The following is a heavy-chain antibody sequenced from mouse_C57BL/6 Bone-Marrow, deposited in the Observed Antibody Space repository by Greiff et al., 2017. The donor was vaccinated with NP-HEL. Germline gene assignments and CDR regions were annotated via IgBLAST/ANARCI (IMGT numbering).Heavy chain of an antibody. V-gene: IGHV6-3*01. CDR2: IRLKSDNYAT. Sequence: EVKLMESGGGLVQPGGSMKLSCVASGFTFSNYWMNWVRQSPEKGLEWVAQIRLKSDNYATHYAESVKGRFTISRDDSKSSVYLQMNNLRAEDTGIYYCTGGGWFRDFFFAYWGQGTLVTVSA. J-gene: IGHJ3*01. D-gene: IGHD2-3*01. CDR3: TGGGWFRDFFFAY. CDR1: GFTFSNYW.